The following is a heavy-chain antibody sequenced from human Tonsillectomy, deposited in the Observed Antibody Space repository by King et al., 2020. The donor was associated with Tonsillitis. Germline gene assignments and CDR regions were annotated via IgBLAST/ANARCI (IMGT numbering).Heavy chain of an antibody. CDR1: GFTFNTYA. CDR2: IGSNGGST. J-gene: IGHJ4*02. V-gene: IGHV3-64*02. Sequence: VQLVESGEGLVQPGGSLRLSCAASGFTFNTYAMHWVRQAPGKGLEYVSAIGSNGGSTYYADSVKGRITISRDNSKNTLFLQMGSLGAEDMAIYYCGSGGDGYDWGYFEYWGQGTPVTVSS. D-gene: IGHD5-12*01. CDR3: GSGGDGYDWGYFEY.